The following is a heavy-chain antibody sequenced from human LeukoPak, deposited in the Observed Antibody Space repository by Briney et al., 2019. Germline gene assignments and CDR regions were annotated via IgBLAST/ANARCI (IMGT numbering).Heavy chain of an antibody. Sequence: SETLSLTCTVSGGSISSSSYYWGWIRQPPGKGLEWIGSIYYSGSTYYNPSLKSRVTISVDTSKNQSSLKLSSVTAADTAVYYCARTPWGSPDYWGQGTLVTVSS. CDR2: IYYSGST. V-gene: IGHV4-39*07. D-gene: IGHD7-27*01. J-gene: IGHJ4*02. CDR3: ARTPWGSPDY. CDR1: GGSISSSSYY.